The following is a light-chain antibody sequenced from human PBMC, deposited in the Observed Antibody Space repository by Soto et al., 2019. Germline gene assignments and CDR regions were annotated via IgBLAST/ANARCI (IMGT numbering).Light chain of an antibody. CDR2: GAS. CDR1: QSISSN. Sequence: MTQSPSTLSASVGDRVTITCRASQSISSNLAWYQQKPGQAPRLLFYGASTRATGIPARFSGSGSGTEFTLTISSLESEDFAVYYCQQYNNWPRTFGQGTKVDI. V-gene: IGKV3-15*01. CDR3: QQYNNWPRT. J-gene: IGKJ1*01.